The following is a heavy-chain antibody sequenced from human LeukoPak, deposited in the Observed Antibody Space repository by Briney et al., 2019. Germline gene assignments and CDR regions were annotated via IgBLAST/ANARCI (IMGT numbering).Heavy chain of an antibody. CDR2: IYTSGST. J-gene: IGHJ4*02. CDR1: GGSISSYD. CDR3: AREGVWGSYRYGLDY. Sequence: SETLSLTCTVSGGSISSYDWSWIRQPAGKGLEWIGRIYTSGSTNYNPSLKSRVTISVDKSKNQFSLKLSSVTAADTAVYYCAREGVWGSYRYGLDYWGQGTLVTVSS. D-gene: IGHD3-16*02. V-gene: IGHV4-4*07.